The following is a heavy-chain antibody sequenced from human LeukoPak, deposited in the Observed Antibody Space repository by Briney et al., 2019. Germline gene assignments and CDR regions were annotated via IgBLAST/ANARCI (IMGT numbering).Heavy chain of an antibody. J-gene: IGHJ4*02. CDR1: GYTFTGYY. D-gene: IGHD2-2*01. V-gene: IGHV1-2*02. CDR3: ARDGGQHLGVVNY. Sequence: GASVKVSCKASGYTFTGYYIHWVRQAPGRGLEWMGWINPNSGGTDYPQKFQGRGTMTRDTSINTAYMELSSLRSDDTAVYYCARDGGQHLGVVNYWGQGTLVTVSS. CDR2: INPNSGGT.